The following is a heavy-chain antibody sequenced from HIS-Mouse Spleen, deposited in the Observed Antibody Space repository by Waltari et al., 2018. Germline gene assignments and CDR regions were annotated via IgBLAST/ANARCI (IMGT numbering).Heavy chain of an antibody. CDR2: INPNSGGT. J-gene: IGHJ3*02. D-gene: IGHD3-22*01. CDR1: GYTFTGYY. Sequence: QVQLVQSGAEVKKPGASVKVSCKASGYTFTGYYMHRVLQAPGQGLEWMGWINPNSGGTNYAQKFQGRVTMTRDTSISTAYMELSRLRSDDTAVYYCASSYYDSSGGDAFEIWGQGTMVTVSS. CDR3: ASSYYDSSGGDAFEI. V-gene: IGHV1-2*02.